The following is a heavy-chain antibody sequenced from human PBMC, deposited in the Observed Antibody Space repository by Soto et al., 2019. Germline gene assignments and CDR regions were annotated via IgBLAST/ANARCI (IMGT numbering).Heavy chain of an antibody. CDR3: ARRARTATTNWGAFDI. D-gene: IGHD1-7*01. V-gene: IGHV3-23*01. J-gene: IGHJ3*02. CDR2: ISYSADKT. Sequence: EMQLLEAGGGLVQPGGSLRLSCAASGFTFSNYVMNWVRQAPGKGLEWVSTISYSADKTFYADSVKGRFTTSSDNSRDTLFLQMNSLRAYDAAVYYCARRARTATTNWGAFDIWGQGTMVTVSS. CDR1: GFTFSNYV.